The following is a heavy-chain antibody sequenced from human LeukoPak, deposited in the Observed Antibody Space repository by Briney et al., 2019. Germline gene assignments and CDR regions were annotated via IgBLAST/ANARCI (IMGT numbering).Heavy chain of an antibody. D-gene: IGHD2-21*01. CDR3: ARDSSEFRSLIPH. CDR2: IIPIFGTA. Sequence: GASVKVSCKASGYTFTSYYMHWVRQAPGQGLEWMGGIIPIFGTANYAQKFQGRVTITADESTSTAYMELSSLRSEDTAVYYCARDSSEFRSLIPHWGQGTLVTVSS. CDR1: GYTFTSYY. V-gene: IGHV1-69*13. J-gene: IGHJ1*01.